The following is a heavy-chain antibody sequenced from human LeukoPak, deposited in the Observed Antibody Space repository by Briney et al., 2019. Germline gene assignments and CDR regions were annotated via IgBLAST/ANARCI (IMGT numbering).Heavy chain of an antibody. CDR1: GYTFNTYG. J-gene: IGHJ3*02. CDR3: ASDRIEVDAFDI. D-gene: IGHD2-15*01. CDR2: ISGYNGKT. V-gene: IGHV1-18*01. Sequence: GASVKVSCKASGYTFNTYGITWVRQAPGQGLEWMGWISGYNGKTKYAQKLQDRVTMTRDTSTTTAYMELRSLRSDDTAVYYCASDRIEVDAFDIWGQGTMVTVSS.